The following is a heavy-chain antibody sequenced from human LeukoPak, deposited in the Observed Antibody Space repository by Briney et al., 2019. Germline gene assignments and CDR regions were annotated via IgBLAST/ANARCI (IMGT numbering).Heavy chain of an antibody. V-gene: IGHV3-30-3*01. J-gene: IGHJ4*02. CDR1: GCTFSSYA. D-gene: IGHD3-9*01. Sequence: GGSLRLSCAASGCTFSSYAMHWVRQAPGKGLEWVAVISYDGSNKYYADSVKGRFTISRDNSKNTLYLQMNSLRAEDTAVYYCAREGIGGIRYFDWLSGLTIDYWGQGTLVTVSS. CDR2: ISYDGSNK. CDR3: AREGIGGIRYFDWLSGLTIDY.